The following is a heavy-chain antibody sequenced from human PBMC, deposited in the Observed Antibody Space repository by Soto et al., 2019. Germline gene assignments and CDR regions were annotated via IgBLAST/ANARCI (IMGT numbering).Heavy chain of an antibody. J-gene: IGHJ4*02. CDR3: AKNTGGKSYYFDF. CDR1: GFTFSYYG. D-gene: IGHD2-8*02. Sequence: QVQLVESGGGVVQPGRSLRLSCAASGFTFSYYGMHWVRQAPGKGLECVALVSSDGSNLFYADSVKGRFTISRDNSKNTLYLQMNSLRAEDTAVYYCAKNTGGKSYYFDFWGQGALVTVSS. CDR2: VSSDGSNL. V-gene: IGHV3-30*18.